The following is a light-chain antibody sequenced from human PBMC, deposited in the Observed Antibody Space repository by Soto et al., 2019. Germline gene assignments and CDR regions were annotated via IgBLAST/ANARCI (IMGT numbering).Light chain of an antibody. CDR3: MQTLQTPYT. V-gene: IGKV2-28*01. CDR1: QSLLHSNGYNY. J-gene: IGKJ2*01. Sequence: DIVMTQSPLSLPVTPGEPASISCRSSQSLLHSNGYNYLDWYVQKPGQSPQLLIYLGSNRASGVPDRFSDSGSGTDFTLKISRVEAEDVGFYYCMQTLQTPYTFGQGTKLEIK. CDR2: LGS.